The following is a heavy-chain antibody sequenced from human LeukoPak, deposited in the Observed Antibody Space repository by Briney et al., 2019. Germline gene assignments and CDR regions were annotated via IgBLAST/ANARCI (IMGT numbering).Heavy chain of an antibody. CDR2: IHYTGSA. CDR3: ARQEGRFLWAFDI. V-gene: IGHV4-39*01. CDR1: GGSITSGDYH. D-gene: IGHD1-26*01. Sequence: PSETLSLTCTVSGGSITSGDYHWGWIRQAPETGLDWIATIHYTGSAFYSPSLKSQITMSVDTSKNQFSLKLNSVTAADTAIYYCARQEGRFLWAFDIWGQGTTVTVSS. J-gene: IGHJ3*02.